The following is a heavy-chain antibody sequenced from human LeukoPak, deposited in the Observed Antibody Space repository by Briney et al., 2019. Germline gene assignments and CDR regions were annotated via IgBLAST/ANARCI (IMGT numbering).Heavy chain of an antibody. J-gene: IGHJ5*02. D-gene: IGHD1-26*01. CDR2: IIPIFGTA. CDR3: ARVPLRELRPLGWFDP. CDR1: GYTFSNSG. Sequence: GASVKVSCKASGYTFSNSGISWVRQAPGQGLEWMGGIIPIFGTANYAQKFQGRVTITADESTSTAYMELSSLRSEDTAVYYCARVPLRELRPLGWFDPWGQGTLVTVSS. V-gene: IGHV1-69*13.